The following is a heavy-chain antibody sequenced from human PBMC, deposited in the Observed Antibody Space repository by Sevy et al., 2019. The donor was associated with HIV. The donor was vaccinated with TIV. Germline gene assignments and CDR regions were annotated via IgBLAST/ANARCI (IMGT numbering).Heavy chain of an antibody. D-gene: IGHD2-8*01. CDR2: IRSKTYGGTT. V-gene: IGHV3-49*01. CDR3: TKYRTTLTTDPGY. CDR1: GFTFGDYG. Sequence: GGSLRLSCTTSGFTFGDYGLSWFRQAPGKGLEWVGFIRSKTYGGTTEYTESVKGRFTISRDDSIGIAYLQMNSLKTEDTAVYYCTKYRTTLTTDPGYWGQGTLVTVSS. J-gene: IGHJ4*02.